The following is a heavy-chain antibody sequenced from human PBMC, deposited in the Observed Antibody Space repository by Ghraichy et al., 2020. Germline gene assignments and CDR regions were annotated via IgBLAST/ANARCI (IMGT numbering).Heavy chain of an antibody. CDR1: GFTFSSYA. Sequence: GGSLRLSCAASGFTFSSYAMSWVRQAPGKGLEWVSAISGSGGSTYYADSVKGRFTISRDNSKNTLYLQMNSLRAEDTAVYYCAKGGVWGSDSYWYFDLWGRGTLVTVSS. D-gene: IGHD7-27*01. J-gene: IGHJ2*01. CDR3: AKGGVWGSDSYWYFDL. V-gene: IGHV3-23*01. CDR2: ISGSGGST.